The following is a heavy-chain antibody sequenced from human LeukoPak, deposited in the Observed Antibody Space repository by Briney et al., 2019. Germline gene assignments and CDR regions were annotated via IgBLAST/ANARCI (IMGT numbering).Heavy chain of an antibody. CDR1: GFPFTVYY. CDR3: VREGNELLSKNFDY. D-gene: IGHD2-21*02. CDR2: INPHSGVT. V-gene: IGHV1-2*02. J-gene: IGHJ4*02. Sequence: GASVKVSCKASGFPFTVYYIHWVRQAPGQGLEWMGYINPHSGVTNSPQKFQGRVTMTTDTSISAAYMELSSLISDDTAMYYCVREGNELLSKNFDYWGQGTLVTVSS.